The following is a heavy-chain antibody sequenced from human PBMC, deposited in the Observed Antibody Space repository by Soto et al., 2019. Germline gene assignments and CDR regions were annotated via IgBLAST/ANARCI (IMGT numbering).Heavy chain of an antibody. V-gene: IGHV3-33*01. J-gene: IGHJ5*02. D-gene: IGHD6-13*01. CDR3: ARDRVAAAVDWFDP. CDR2: IWYDGSNK. Sequence: VQLVESGGGVVQPGRSLRLSCAASGFTFSSYGMHWVRQAPGKGLEWVAVIWYDGSNKYYADSVKGRFTISRDNSKNTLYLQMNSLRAEDTAVYYCARDRVAAAVDWFDPWGQGTLVTVSS. CDR1: GFTFSSYG.